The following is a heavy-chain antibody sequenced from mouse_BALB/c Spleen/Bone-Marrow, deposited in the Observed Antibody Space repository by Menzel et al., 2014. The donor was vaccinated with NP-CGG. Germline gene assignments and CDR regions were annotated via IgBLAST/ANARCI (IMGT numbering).Heavy chain of an antibody. D-gene: IGHD3-2*01. J-gene: IGHJ2*01. CDR1: GYTFTTYW. V-gene: IGHV1S81*02. CDR3: ARRDSSGYLFDY. Sequence: QVQLQQSGAELVRPGASVKLSCKASGYTFTTYWMHWVKQRPGQGLEWIGEINPSDGRTNYSEKFKSKATLTVDKSSNTAYMQLSSLTSEDSAVYYCARRDSSGYLFDYWGQGTTLKVSS. CDR2: INPSDGRT.